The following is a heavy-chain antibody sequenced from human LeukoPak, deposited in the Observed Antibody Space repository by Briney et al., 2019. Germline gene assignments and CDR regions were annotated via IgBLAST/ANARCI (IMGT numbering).Heavy chain of an antibody. CDR3: ARDYDFWSGYYYYYGMDV. CDR1: GFTVSSNY. V-gene: IGHV3-66*01. Sequence: GGSLRLSCAASGFTVSSNYMSWVRQAPGKGLEWVSVIYSGGSTYYADSVKGRFTISRDNSKNTLYLQMNSLRAEDTAVYYCARDYDFWSGYYYYYGMDVWGQGTTVTASS. CDR2: IYSGGST. J-gene: IGHJ6*02. D-gene: IGHD3-3*01.